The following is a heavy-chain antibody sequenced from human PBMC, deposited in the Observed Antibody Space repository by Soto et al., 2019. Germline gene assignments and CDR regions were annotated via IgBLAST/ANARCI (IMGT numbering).Heavy chain of an antibody. CDR3: AWSVLGGDTALDV. CDR2: INPSGGGP. V-gene: IGHV1-46*03. D-gene: IGHD3-16*01. CDR1: GYTFTNYY. Sequence: QVQLMQSGAEVKQPGASVKVSCKASGYTFTNYYMHWVRQVPGQGLEWMGIINPSGGGPAHAQDFRGRLLRTSGTSTSTIYVELYSLRSEDTAVYFCAWSVLGGDTALDVWGQGTMVTVSS. J-gene: IGHJ3*01.